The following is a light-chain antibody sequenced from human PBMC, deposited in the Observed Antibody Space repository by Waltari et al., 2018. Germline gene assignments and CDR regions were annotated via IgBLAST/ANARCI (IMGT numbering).Light chain of an antibody. CDR1: QGISSR. CDR3: QQVDSFPRT. V-gene: IGKV1-12*01. Sequence: DIHMTQSPSSVSASVGDRVTLTCRARQGISSRLAWDHQKPGHAPKLLIYDASSLHSGVSSRFSGSGSGTEFTLTISSLQPEDFATYYCQQVDSFPRTFGQGTKVEVK. J-gene: IGKJ1*01. CDR2: DAS.